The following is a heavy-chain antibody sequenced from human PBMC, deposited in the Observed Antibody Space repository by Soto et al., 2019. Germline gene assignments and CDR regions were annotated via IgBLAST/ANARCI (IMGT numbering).Heavy chain of an antibody. D-gene: IGHD2-2*01. Sequence: PSETLSLTCTFSGGSISSTNYYWGWIRQPPGKGLEWIGNIYYSGNTYYNPSLKSRITVSVDTSKNQFSLRLSSVTAADTAVYYCASSRCSSNRCYRGVDSYLDAWGKGTTVPISS. CDR3: ASSRCSSNRCYRGVDSYLDA. V-gene: IGHV4-39*01. J-gene: IGHJ6*03. CDR1: GGSISSTNYY. CDR2: IYYSGNT.